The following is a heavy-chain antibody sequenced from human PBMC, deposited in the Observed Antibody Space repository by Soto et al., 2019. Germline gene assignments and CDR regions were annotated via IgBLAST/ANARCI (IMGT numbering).Heavy chain of an antibody. CDR1: GDSVTSGSYY. V-gene: IGHV4-61*03. CDR3: AREWGLLPYYVMNV. J-gene: IGHJ6*02. D-gene: IGHD7-27*01. Sequence: SETLSLTCIVSGDSVTSGSYYWTWLRQPPGKGLEWIGYISYTGRTKYNPSLQSRVTISVDTSKNDFSLNLSSVTAADTAVYFCAREWGLLPYYVMNVWGHGTEVTVSS. CDR2: ISYTGRT.